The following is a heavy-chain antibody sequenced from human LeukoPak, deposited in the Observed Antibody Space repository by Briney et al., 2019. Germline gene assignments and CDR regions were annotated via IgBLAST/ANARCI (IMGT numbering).Heavy chain of an antibody. J-gene: IGHJ4*02. CDR1: GGSFSGYY. CDR2: INHSGST. Sequence: SETLSLTCAVYGGSFSGYYWSWIRQPPGKGLEWIGEINHSGSTNYNPSLKSRVTISVDTSKNQFSLKLSSVTAADTAVYYCAGAGPYGYYFDYWGQGTLVTVSS. CDR3: AGAGPYGYYFDY. D-gene: IGHD3-10*01. V-gene: IGHV4-34*01.